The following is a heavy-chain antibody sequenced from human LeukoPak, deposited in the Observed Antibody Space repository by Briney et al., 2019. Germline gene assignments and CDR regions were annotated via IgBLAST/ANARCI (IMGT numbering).Heavy chain of an antibody. CDR1: GFTFSSYA. Sequence: PGGSLRLSCAASGFTFSSYAMSWVRQAPGKGLEWVSAISGSGGSTYYADSVKDRLTISRDNYKNTLYLQMNSLRAEDTAVYYCAKLLTGVVVPAALVDYWGQGTLVTVSS. CDR2: ISGSGGST. J-gene: IGHJ4*02. CDR3: AKLLTGVVVPAALVDY. V-gene: IGHV3-23*01. D-gene: IGHD2-2*01.